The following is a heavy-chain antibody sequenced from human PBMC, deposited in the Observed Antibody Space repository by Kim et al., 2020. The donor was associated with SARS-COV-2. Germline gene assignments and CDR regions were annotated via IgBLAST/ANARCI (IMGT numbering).Heavy chain of an antibody. V-gene: IGHV3-30*04. Sequence: GGSLRLSCAVSGFTFSSSAMHWVRQAPGKGLEWVVVISQDGSNKYFADSVKGRFTISRDNSKNMVYLQMNTLRLEDTAVYFCARGKSDSGGLQDPCFDYWGQGTLVTVSS. J-gene: IGHJ4*02. CDR1: GFTFSSSA. CDR3: ARGKSDSGGLQDPCFDY. CDR2: ISQDGSNK. D-gene: IGHD3-22*01.